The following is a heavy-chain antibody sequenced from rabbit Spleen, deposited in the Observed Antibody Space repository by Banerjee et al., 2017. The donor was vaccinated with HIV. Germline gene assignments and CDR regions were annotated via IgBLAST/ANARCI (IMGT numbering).Heavy chain of an antibody. CDR3: ARNFDL. J-gene: IGHJ4*01. Sequence: QSLEESGGDLVKPGASLTLTCTASGFSFSSSYYMCWVRQAPGKGLECIACIYGGSGGSTWYASWAKGRFTISKTSSTTVTLQLTSLTAADTATYFCARNFDLWGPGTLVTVS. CDR1: GFSFSSSYY. V-gene: IGHV1S40*01. CDR2: IYGGSGGST.